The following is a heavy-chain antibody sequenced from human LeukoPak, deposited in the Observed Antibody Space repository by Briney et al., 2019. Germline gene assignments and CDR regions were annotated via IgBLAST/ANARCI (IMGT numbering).Heavy chain of an antibody. V-gene: IGHV1-24*01. Sequence: GASVKGSCKVSGYTLTELSMHWVRQAPGKGLEWMGGFDPEDGETIYAQKFQGRVTMTEDTSTDTAYMELSSLRSEDTAVYYCAVTGHEAAAGRVMGYSYGYGFDYWGQGTLVTVSS. CDR2: FDPEDGET. D-gene: IGHD5-18*01. CDR1: GYTLTELS. CDR3: AVTGHEAAAGRVMGYSYGYGFDY. J-gene: IGHJ4*02.